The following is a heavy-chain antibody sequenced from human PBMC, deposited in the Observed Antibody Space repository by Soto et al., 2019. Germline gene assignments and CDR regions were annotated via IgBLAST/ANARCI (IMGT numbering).Heavy chain of an antibody. Sequence: ASVKVSCKASGGTFSSYAISWVRQAPGQGLEWMGGIIPIFGTANYAQKFQGRVTITADESTSTAYMELSSLRSEDTAVYYCAGGAITTTARYGMDVWGQGTTVTVSS. CDR2: IIPIFGTA. J-gene: IGHJ6*02. D-gene: IGHD3-3*01. V-gene: IGHV1-69*13. CDR3: AGGAITTTARYGMDV. CDR1: GGTFSSYA.